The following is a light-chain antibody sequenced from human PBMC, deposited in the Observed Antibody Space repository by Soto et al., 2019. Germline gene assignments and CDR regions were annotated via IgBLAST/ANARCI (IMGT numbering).Light chain of an antibody. V-gene: IGKV3-15*01. Sequence: EIVMTQSPATLSVSPGERATLSCRASQSLTGSLAWYQQKPGQAPRLLIYDASTTATDIPARFSGSGSETEFTLTISRLQSEDFAVYYCQQYHTSPLTFGGGTKVEF. CDR2: DAS. J-gene: IGKJ4*01. CDR3: QQYHTSPLT. CDR1: QSLTGS.